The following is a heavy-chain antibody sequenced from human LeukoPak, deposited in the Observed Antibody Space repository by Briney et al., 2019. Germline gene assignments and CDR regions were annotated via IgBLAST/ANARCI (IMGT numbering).Heavy chain of an antibody. CDR1: GFTFSNFA. D-gene: IGHD6-19*01. CDR2: ISGSGGST. V-gene: IGHV3-23*01. J-gene: IGHJ4*02. CDR3: AKMVHTEQWLVPFDY. Sequence: GGSLRLSCAATGFTFSNFAMNWVRQAPGKGLEWVSTISGSGGSTYYADSVKGRFTISRDNSKDTLYLQMNSLRAEDTAVYYCAKMVHTEQWLVPFDYWGQGTLVTVSS.